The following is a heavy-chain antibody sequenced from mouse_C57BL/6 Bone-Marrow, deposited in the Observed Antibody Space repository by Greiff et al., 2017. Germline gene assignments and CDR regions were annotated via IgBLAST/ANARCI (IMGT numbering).Heavy chain of an antibody. CDR2: IYPRSGNT. Sequence: QVQLQQSGAELARPGASVKLSCKASGYTFTSSGISWVKQRTGQGLEWIGEIYPRSGNTYYNEKFKGKATLTADKSSSTAYMELRSLTSEDSAVCFCERSPYYYGSSYAMDYWGQGTSVTVS. CDR1: GYTFTSSG. J-gene: IGHJ4*01. CDR3: ERSPYYYGSSYAMDY. V-gene: IGHV1-81*01. D-gene: IGHD1-1*01.